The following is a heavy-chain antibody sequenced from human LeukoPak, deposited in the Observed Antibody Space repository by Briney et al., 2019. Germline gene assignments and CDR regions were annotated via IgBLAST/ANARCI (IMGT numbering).Heavy chain of an antibody. CDR3: ARGLGVPWGYYMDV. CDR1: GYTFTSYD. J-gene: IGHJ6*03. Sequence: ASVKVSCKASGYTFTSYDINWVRQATGQGLEWMGWMNHNSGNTGYAQKFQGRVTITRNTSISTAYMELSSLRSEDTAVYYCARGLGVPWGYYMDVWGKGTTVTVSS. CDR2: MNHNSGNT. V-gene: IGHV1-8*03. D-gene: IGHD3-10*01.